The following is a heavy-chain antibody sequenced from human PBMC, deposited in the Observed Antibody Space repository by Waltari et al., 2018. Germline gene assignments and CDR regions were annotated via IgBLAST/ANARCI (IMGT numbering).Heavy chain of an antibody. CDR1: GGSISSYY. Sequence: QVQLQASGPGLVKPSEPLSLTCTVSGGSISSYYWRWIRQPPGKGLEGIGYIYYSGSTNYNPSLKSRVTISVDTSKNQFSLKLSSVTAADTAVYYCARGITYYDILTGYYYYYYGMDVWGQGTTVTVSS. CDR2: IYYSGST. D-gene: IGHD3-9*01. CDR3: ARGITYYDILTGYYYYYYGMDV. V-gene: IGHV4-59*01. J-gene: IGHJ6*02.